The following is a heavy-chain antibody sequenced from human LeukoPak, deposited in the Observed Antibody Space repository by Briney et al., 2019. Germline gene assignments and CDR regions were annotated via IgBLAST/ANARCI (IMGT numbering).Heavy chain of an antibody. CDR2: IYSGGST. CDR3: ASGLRGYGI. Sequence: GGSLKLSCAASGFTVSNNYMSWVRQAPGKGLEWVSAIYSGGSTFFADSVKGRFNISRDNSKNTLYLQMNSLRTEDTAVYYCASGLRGYGIWGQGTRVTVSS. CDR1: GFTVSNNY. J-gene: IGHJ3*02. D-gene: IGHD2-15*01. V-gene: IGHV3-53*01.